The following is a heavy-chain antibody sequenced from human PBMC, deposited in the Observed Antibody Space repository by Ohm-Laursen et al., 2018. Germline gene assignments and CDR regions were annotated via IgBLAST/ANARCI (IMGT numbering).Heavy chain of an antibody. CDR3: ASSGSPSRAWYSFDS. J-gene: IGHJ4*02. V-gene: IGHV4-59*11. Sequence: PSQTLSLTWPVSGASINSHHWSFIRQPPGKGLEWIAFVYYSGSTYYNPSLKSRVSMSVDTSNNQFSLQLRYVTAADTAVYYCASSGSPSRAWYSFDSWGQGTLVTVSS. CDR2: VYYSGST. CDR1: GASINSHH. D-gene: IGHD6-13*01.